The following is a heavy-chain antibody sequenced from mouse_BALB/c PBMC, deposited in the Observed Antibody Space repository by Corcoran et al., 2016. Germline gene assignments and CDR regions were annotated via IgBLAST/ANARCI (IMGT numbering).Heavy chain of an antibody. CDR3: ARSNWEFDY. V-gene: IGHV9-1*02. CDR2: INTYTGEP. CDR1: GYTFTNYG. D-gene: IGHD4-1*01. Sequence: QIQLVQSGPELKKPGETVKISCKASGYTFTNYGMNWLKQAPGKGLKWMGWINTYTGEPTYADDFKGRFAFSLETSASTAYLQINNLKNEDMATYFCARSNWEFDYWGQGTTLTVSS. J-gene: IGHJ2*01.